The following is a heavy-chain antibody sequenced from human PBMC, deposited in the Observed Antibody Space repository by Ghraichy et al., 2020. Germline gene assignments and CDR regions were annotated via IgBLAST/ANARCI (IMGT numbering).Heavy chain of an antibody. CDR2: INSDGSTT. Sequence: VALRLSCAASGFTFSTYWMHWVRQAPGKGLVWVPRINSDGSTTSYADSVKGRFTISRDNAKNTLYLQMNSLRAEDTAVYYCARSNRIYSSLSAFNYWGQGTLVTVSS. J-gene: IGHJ4*02. D-gene: IGHD6-6*01. CDR3: ARSNRIYSSLSAFNY. CDR1: GFTFSTYW. V-gene: IGHV3-74*01.